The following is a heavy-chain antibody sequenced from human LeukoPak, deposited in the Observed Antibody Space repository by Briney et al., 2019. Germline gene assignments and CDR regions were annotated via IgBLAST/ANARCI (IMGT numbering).Heavy chain of an antibody. D-gene: IGHD2-2*02. CDR1: GFTFSSYW. J-gene: IGHJ4*02. Sequence: GGSLRLSCAASGFTFSSYWMSWVRQAPGKGLEWVANIKQDGSEKYYVDSVKGRFTISRDNAKNSLYLQMNSLRAEDTAVYYCAKDDSCSSTSCYTPFDYWGQGTLVTVSS. CDR3: AKDDSCSSTSCYTPFDY. V-gene: IGHV3-7*01. CDR2: IKQDGSEK.